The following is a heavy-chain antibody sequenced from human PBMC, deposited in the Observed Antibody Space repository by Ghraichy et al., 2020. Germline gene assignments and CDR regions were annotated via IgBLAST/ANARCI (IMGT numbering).Heavy chain of an antibody. CDR2: IYSGGST. D-gene: IGHD2-21*02. V-gene: IGHV3-66*01. CDR3: ARNIVVVTASDYFDY. J-gene: IGHJ4*02. CDR1: GLTVSSNY. Sequence: GGSLRLSCAASGLTVSSNYMSWVRQAPGKGLEWVSVIYSGGSTYYADSVKGRFTISRDISKNTLYLQMNSLRAEDTAVYYCARNIVVVTASDYFDYWGQGTLVTVSS.